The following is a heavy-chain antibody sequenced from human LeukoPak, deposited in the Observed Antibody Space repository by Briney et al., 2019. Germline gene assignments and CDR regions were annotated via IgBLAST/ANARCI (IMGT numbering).Heavy chain of an antibody. CDR3: ARDTYDILTGYRY. D-gene: IGHD3-9*01. J-gene: IGHJ4*02. CDR1: GFTFSSYW. CDR2: IKQDGSEK. Sequence: GGSLRLSCAASGFTFSSYWMSWVRQAPGKGLECVANIKQDGSEKYYVDSVKGRFTISRDNAKNSLYLQMNSLRAEDTAVYYCARDTYDILTGYRYWGQGTLVTVSS. V-gene: IGHV3-7*03.